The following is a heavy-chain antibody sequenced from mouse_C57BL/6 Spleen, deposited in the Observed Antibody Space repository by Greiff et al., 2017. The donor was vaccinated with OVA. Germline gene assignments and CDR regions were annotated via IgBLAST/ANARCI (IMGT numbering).Heavy chain of an antibody. J-gene: IGHJ2*01. Sequence: VQLQQSGPELVKPGASVKISCKASGYAFSSSWMNWVKQRPGKGLEWIGRIYPGDGDTNYNGKFKGKATLTADKSSSTAYMQLSSLTSEDSAVDFCASGGTTNVFDYWGQGTTLTVSS. CDR2: IYPGDGDT. CDR3: ASGGTTNVFDY. CDR1: GYAFSSSW. V-gene: IGHV1-82*01. D-gene: IGHD1-1*01.